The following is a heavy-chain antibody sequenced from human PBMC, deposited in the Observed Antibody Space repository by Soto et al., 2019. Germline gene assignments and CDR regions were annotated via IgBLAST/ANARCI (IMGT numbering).Heavy chain of an antibody. Sequence: QVQLQESGPGLVKPSQTLSLTCTVSGGSISSGGYYWSWIRQHPGKGLEWIGYMYYSGSTYYNPSLKSRFTISVDTSKNQFSLKLISVTAADTAVYYCAIGSTSLGMDVWGQGTTVTVSS. V-gene: IGHV4-31*03. D-gene: IGHD2-2*01. CDR3: AIGSTSLGMDV. CDR1: GGSISSGGYY. J-gene: IGHJ6*02. CDR2: MYYSGST.